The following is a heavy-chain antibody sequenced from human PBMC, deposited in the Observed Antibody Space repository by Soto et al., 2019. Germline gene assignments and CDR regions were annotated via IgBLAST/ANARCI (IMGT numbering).Heavy chain of an antibody. J-gene: IGHJ4*02. D-gene: IGHD3-16*01. CDR3: AKATVDYVWGSYDY. CDR1: GFTFSSYA. Sequence: PGGSLRLSCAASGFTFSSYAMSWVRQAPGKGLEWVSAISGSGGSTYYADSVKGRFTISRDNSKNTLYLQMNSLRAEDTAVYYCAKATVDYVWGSYDYWGQGTLVTVSS. CDR2: ISGSGGST. V-gene: IGHV3-23*01.